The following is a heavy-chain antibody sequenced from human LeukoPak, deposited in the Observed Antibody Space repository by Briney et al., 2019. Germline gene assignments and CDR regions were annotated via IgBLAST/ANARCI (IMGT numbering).Heavy chain of an antibody. CDR1: GFTFGSNS. V-gene: IGHV3-48*02. CDR3: AGSLAVSSVLGLDI. D-gene: IGHD6-19*01. CDR2: ITSSSSSI. J-gene: IGHJ3*02. Sequence: PGGTLILSCAASGFTFGSNSMNWVRQAPGKWLEWVSYITSSSSSIYYADSVKGRFTVSRDNAKKSLYLQMNSLRDEDTAVYFCAGSLAVSSVLGLDIWGQGTMVTVA.